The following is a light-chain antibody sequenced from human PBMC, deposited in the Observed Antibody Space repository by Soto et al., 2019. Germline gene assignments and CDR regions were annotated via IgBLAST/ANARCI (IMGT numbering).Light chain of an antibody. CDR2: LGS. Sequence: DIVMTQSPLSLPVTPGEPASISCRSSQSLLHSNGYNYLDWYLQKTGQSQQLLIYLGSNRASGVPDRFSGSGSGTDFTLKIRKVEAEDVGVYYCMQALQTPTFGGGTRVEI. CDR1: QSLLHSNGYNY. V-gene: IGKV2-28*01. CDR3: MQALQTPT. J-gene: IGKJ4*01.